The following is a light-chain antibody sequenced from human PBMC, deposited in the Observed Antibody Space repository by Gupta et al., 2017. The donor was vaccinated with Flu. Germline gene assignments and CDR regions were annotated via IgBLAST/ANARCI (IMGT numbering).Light chain of an antibody. V-gene: IGKV3-11*01. J-gene: IGKJ3*01. Sequence: GERATRSCRASQSVGTSLAWYQQKPGQAPRLLIYDASNRATGIPARFRGSGSGTDFTLTIRNLEPEDFAVYYCQQRRDWPVSFGPGTKVDIK. CDR2: DAS. CDR1: QSVGTS. CDR3: QQRRDWPVS.